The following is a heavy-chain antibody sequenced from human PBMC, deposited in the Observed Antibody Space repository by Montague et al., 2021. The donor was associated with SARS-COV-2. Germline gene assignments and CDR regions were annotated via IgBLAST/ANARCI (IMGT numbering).Heavy chain of an antibody. CDR3: ARHRCSSTSCYGYGMDV. CDR2: IYISGST. Sequence: SDTLSLTCTFSGGSSSNYYWSWIRQPAGKGLEWIGHIYISGSTNYNPSLKSRVTMSVDTSKNQFSLKLSSVTAADTAVYYCARHRCSSTSCYGYGMDVWGQGTTVTVSS. V-gene: IGHV4-4*07. D-gene: IGHD2-2*01. J-gene: IGHJ6*02. CDR1: GGSSSNYY.